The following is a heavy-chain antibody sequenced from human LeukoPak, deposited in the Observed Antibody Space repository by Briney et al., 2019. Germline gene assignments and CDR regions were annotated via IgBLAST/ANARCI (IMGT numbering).Heavy chain of an antibody. CDR1: GGSISSSSHY. CDR2: IYYSGST. Sequence: PSETLSLTCTVSGGSISSSSHYWGWIRQPPGKGLEWIGNIYYSGSTNYNPSLKSRVTISIDTSKNQLSLDLSSVTAADTAMYYCARTTTGYYNYFDPWGQGTLVTVSS. J-gene: IGHJ5*02. D-gene: IGHD2-15*01. V-gene: IGHV4-39*07. CDR3: ARTTTGYYNYFDP.